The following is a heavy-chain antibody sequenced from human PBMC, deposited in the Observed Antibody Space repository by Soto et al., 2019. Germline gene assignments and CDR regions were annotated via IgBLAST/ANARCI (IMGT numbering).Heavy chain of an antibody. CDR2: IWYDGSNQ. CDR1: GFDISTYG. D-gene: IGHD1-26*01. V-gene: IGHV3-33*01. J-gene: IGHJ4*02. CDR3: ARAVSSATYYDCIGY. Sequence: LRLSCEASGFDISTYGLHWVRQAPGKGLEWLAFIWYDGSNQHYAASVKGRFTISRDNSRNTLYLQMNNLRADDTAVYFCARAVSSATYYDCIGYWGRGTLVTVSS.